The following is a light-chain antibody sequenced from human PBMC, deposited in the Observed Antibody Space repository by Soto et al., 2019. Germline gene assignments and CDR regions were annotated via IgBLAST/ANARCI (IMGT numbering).Light chain of an antibody. J-gene: IGKJ1*01. CDR2: KAS. Sequence: DIQMTQYTSTLSASVGDRVTITCRASQSIFSWLAWYQQKPGKAPKLLIYKASSLESGVPSRFSGSGSGTEFTLTISSLQPDDFATYYCQHYSTVWAFGQGTKVDIK. V-gene: IGKV1-5*03. CDR3: QHYSTVWA. CDR1: QSIFSW.